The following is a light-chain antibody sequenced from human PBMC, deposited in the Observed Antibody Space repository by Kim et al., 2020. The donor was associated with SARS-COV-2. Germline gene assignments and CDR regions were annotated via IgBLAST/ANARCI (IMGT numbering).Light chain of an antibody. V-gene: IGKV1-9*01. Sequence: IQLTQSPSSLSASVGDRVTITCRASQGISSYLAWYQQKPEKAPKLLIYAASTLQSGVPSRFSGSGSGTDFTLTISSLQPEDFATYYCQQLNSFGPGTKVDIK. J-gene: IGKJ3*01. CDR3: QQLNS. CDR1: QGISSY. CDR2: AAS.